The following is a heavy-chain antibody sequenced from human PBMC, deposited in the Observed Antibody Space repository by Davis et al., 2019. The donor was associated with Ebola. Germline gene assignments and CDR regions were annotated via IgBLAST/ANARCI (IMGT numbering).Heavy chain of an antibody. CDR1: GFTFSSYA. D-gene: IGHD5-18*01. CDR3: AKGTAMVFGEFDY. V-gene: IGHV3-23*01. CDR2: ISGSGGST. J-gene: IGHJ4*02. Sequence: GESLKISCAASGFTFSSYAMSWVRQAPGKGLEWVSAISGSGGSTYYADSVKGRFTISRDNSKNTLYLQMNSLRAEDTAVYYWAKGTAMVFGEFDYWGQGTLVTVSS.